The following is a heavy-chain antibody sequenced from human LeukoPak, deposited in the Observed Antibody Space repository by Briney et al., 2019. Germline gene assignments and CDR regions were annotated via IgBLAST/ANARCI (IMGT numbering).Heavy chain of an antibody. CDR1: GGTFSSYA. J-gene: IGHJ4*02. D-gene: IGHD3-22*01. CDR3: ARARGRPRYYDSSGCYDY. V-gene: IGHV1-69*13. Sequence: SVKVSCKASGGTFSSYANSWVRQAPGQGLEWMGGIIPIFGTANYAQKFQGRVTITADESTSTAYMELSSLRSEDTAVYYCARARGRPRYYDSSGCYDYWGQGTLVTVSS. CDR2: IIPIFGTA.